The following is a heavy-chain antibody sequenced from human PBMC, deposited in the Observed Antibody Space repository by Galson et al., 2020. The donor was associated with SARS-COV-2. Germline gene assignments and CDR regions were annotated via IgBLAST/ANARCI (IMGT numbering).Heavy chain of an antibody. D-gene: IGHD3-16*01. CDR3: ARESWGSLDP. CDR1: GFTFSDAH. CDR2: IKNGGDTI. V-gene: IGHV3-11*01. Sequence: GGSLSLSCAASGFTFSDAHITWIRQPQAPGLERNSYIKNGGDTIYYADSVKGRLTMSRGNANNLLYLQMHSLRVEETAMYYCARESWGSLDPWGQGTLVTVST. J-gene: IGHJ5*02.